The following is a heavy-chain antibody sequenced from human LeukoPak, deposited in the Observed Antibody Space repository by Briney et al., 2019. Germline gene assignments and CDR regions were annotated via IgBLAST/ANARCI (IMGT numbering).Heavy chain of an antibody. Sequence: GGSLRLSCAASGFTFSSYAMSWVRQAPGKGLEWVSAISGSGGSTYYADSVKGRFTISRDNSKNTLYVQMNSLRAEDTAVYYCAKGYDSSGFYLDYWGQGTLVTVSS. CDR1: GFTFSSYA. J-gene: IGHJ4*02. CDR3: AKGYDSSGFYLDY. CDR2: ISGSGGST. V-gene: IGHV3-23*01. D-gene: IGHD3-22*01.